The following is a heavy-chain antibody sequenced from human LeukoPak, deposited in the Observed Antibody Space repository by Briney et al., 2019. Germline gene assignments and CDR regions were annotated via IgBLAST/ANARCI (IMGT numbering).Heavy chain of an antibody. CDR3: ARGQFGAYYYYYYMDV. D-gene: IGHD3-10*01. CDR2: INPNSGGT. CDR1: GNTFIGYY. V-gene: IGHV1-2*02. J-gene: IGHJ6*03. Sequence: ASVKVSCKASGNTFIGYYMHWVRQAPGQGLEWMGWINPNSGGTNYAQKFQGRVTMTRDASISTAYMELSRLRSDDTAVYYCARGQFGAYYYYYYMDVWGKGTTVTISS.